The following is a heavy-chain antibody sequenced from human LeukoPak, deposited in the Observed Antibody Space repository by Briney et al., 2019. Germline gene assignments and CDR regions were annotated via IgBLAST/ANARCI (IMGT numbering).Heavy chain of an antibody. CDR3: GRVLIDSSGFESGLTFDP. D-gene: IGHD3-22*01. V-gene: IGHV3-21*04. CDR1: GFTFSSYS. Sequence: GGSLRLSCAASGFTFSSYSMNWVRQAPGKGLEWVSSISSSSSYIYYADSVKGRFTISRDNAKNSLYLQMNSLRAEDTAVYYCGRVLIDSSGFESGLTFDPWGQGTLVTVSS. CDR2: ISSSSSYI. J-gene: IGHJ5*02.